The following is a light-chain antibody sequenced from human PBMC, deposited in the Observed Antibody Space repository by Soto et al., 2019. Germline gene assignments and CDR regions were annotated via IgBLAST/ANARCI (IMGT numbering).Light chain of an antibody. V-gene: IGKV3-20*01. CDR2: GTS. J-gene: IGKJ1*01. CDR3: QHYGNSLWT. CDR1: ERIYSAY. Sequence: EVVLTQSPGTLSLSRGERATLSCRASERIYSAYLGWYQQKPGQAPRLLIYGTSSRATGIPDRFSGSGSGTDFTLTISRLEPEDFAVYYCQHYGNSLWTFGQGTKVDIK.